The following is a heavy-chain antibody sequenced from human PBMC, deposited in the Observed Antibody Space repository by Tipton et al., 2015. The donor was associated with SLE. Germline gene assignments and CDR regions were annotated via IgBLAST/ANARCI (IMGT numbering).Heavy chain of an antibody. CDR1: GFTFDDYA. CDR2: ISWNSGSI. J-gene: IGHJ4*02. D-gene: IGHD2-2*03. Sequence: SLRLSCAASGFTFDDYAMHWVRQAPGKGLEWVSGISWNSGSIGYADSVKGRFTISRDNAKNSLYLQMNSLRAEDTALYYCAKGPMDIVVVPAALDYWGQGTLVTVSS. CDR3: AKGPMDIVVVPAALDY. V-gene: IGHV3-9*01.